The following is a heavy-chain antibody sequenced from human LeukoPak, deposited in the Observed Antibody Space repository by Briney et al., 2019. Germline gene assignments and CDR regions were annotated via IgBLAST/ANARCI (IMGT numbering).Heavy chain of an antibody. CDR1: GGSISSYY. Sequence: SETLSFTCTVSGGSISSYYWSWIRQPPGKGLEWIGYIYYSGSTNYNPSLKSRVTISVDPSKNQFSLKLSSVTAADTAVYYCARGSGYLRYWGQGTLVTVSS. CDR3: ARGSGYLRY. V-gene: IGHV4-59*01. J-gene: IGHJ4*02. D-gene: IGHD3-22*01. CDR2: IYYSGST.